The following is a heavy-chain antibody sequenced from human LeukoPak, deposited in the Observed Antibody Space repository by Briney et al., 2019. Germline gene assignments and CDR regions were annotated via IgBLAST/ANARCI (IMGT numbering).Heavy chain of an antibody. Sequence: SETLSLTCTVSGGSISSYYWSWIRQPPGKGLKWIGYIYTSGSTNYNPSLKSRVTISVDTSKNQFSLKLSSVTAADTAVYYCARRMAAGMTYYYYYYMDVWGKGTTVTVSS. V-gene: IGHV4-4*09. CDR2: IYTSGST. J-gene: IGHJ6*03. D-gene: IGHD6-13*01. CDR3: ARRMAAGMTYYYYYYMDV. CDR1: GGSISSYY.